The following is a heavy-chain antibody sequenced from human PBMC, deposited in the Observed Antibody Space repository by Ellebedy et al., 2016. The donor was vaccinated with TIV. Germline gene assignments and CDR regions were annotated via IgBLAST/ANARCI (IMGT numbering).Heavy chain of an antibody. CDR3: ARDDYYGSGTDY. CDR2: IAYDGNDE. CDR1: GFTFSNYP. Sequence: GESLKISCVAFGFTFSNYPMHWVRQAPGKGLEWVAVIAYDGNDEYYADSVKGRFTISRDNSKNTLYLQMISLKAEETAVYFCARDDYYGSGTDYWGQGTLVTVSS. V-gene: IGHV3-30*01. J-gene: IGHJ4*02. D-gene: IGHD3-10*01.